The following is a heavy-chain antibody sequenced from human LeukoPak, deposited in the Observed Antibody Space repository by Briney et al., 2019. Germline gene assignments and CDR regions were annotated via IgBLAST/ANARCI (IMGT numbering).Heavy chain of an antibody. J-gene: IGHJ3*02. CDR1: GGSISSGGYY. CDR3: ARGKQYVSIAAAGDDAFDI. Sequence: PSQTLSLTCTVSGGSISSGGYYWSWIRQHPGKGLEWIGYIYYSGSTYYNPSLKSRVTISVDTSKNQFSLKLSSVTAADTAVYYCARGKQYVSIAAAGDDAFDIWGQGTMVTVSS. D-gene: IGHD6-13*01. CDR2: IYYSGST. V-gene: IGHV4-31*03.